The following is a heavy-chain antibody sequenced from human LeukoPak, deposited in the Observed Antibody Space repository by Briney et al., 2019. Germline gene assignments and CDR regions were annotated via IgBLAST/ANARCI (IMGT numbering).Heavy chain of an antibody. CDR3: AKGLGNYDSSGENDY. D-gene: IGHD3-22*01. CDR2: ISWNSGSI. J-gene: IGHJ4*02. V-gene: IGHV3-9*01. Sequence: PGGSLRLSCAASGFTFDDYAMHWVRQAPGKGLEWVSGISWNSGSIGYADSVKGRFTISRDNAKNSLYLQMNSLRAEDTALYYCAKGLGNYDSSGENDYWGQGTLLTVSS. CDR1: GFTFDDYA.